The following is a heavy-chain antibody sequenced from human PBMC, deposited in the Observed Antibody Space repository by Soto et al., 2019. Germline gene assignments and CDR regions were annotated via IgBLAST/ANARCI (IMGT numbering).Heavy chain of an antibody. V-gene: IGHV5-10-1*01. CDR3: ARQARRIAAAGHVDY. CDR1: GYSFTSYW. CDR2: IDPSDSYT. Sequence: GESLKISCKGSGYSFTSYWISWVRQMPGKGLEWMGRIDPSDSYTNYSPSFQGHVTISADKSISTAYLQWSSLKASDTAMYYCARQARRIAAAGHVDYWGQGNLVTVS. D-gene: IGHD6-13*01. J-gene: IGHJ4*02.